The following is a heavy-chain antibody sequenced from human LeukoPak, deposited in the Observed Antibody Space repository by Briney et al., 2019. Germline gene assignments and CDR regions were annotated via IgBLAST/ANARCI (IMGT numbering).Heavy chain of an antibody. CDR1: GFTFRNYI. CDR3: AREGYYGSGSPPSLYFDY. J-gene: IGHJ4*02. CDR2: TSSDLNVK. D-gene: IGHD3-10*01. V-gene: IGHV3-30-3*01. Sequence: GGFLRLSCAATGFTFRNYIIHWVRQAPCKGLEWVVVTSSDLNVKLYADSVKGRFTISRDNSRSTLYLQMNSLRPEDTAIYYCAREGYYGSGSPPSLYFDYWGQGTLVTVSS.